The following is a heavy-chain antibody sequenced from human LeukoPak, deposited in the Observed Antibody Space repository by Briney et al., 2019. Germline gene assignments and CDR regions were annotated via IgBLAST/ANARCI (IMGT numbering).Heavy chain of an antibody. D-gene: IGHD3-22*01. V-gene: IGHV4-34*01. J-gene: IGHJ4*02. CDR3: ASTYYYDSSGYYPDY. CDR1: GGSFSGYY. CDR2: INHSGST. Sequence: SETLSLTCAVYGGSFSGYYWSWIRQPPGKGLEWIGEINHSGSTNYNPSLKSRVTISVDTSKNQFSLKLSSVTVADTAVYYCASTYYYDSSGYYPDYWGQGTLVTVSS.